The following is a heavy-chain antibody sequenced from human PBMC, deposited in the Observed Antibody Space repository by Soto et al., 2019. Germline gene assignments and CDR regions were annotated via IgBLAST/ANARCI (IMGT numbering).Heavy chain of an antibody. Sequence: QVQLVESGGGVVQPGRSLRLSCAASGFTFSSYAMHWVRQAPGKGLEWVAVISYDGSNKNYADSVKGRFTISRDNSKNTLYLQMNSLRAEDTAVYYCARDRAYGMDVWGQGTTVTVSS. CDR3: ARDRAYGMDV. CDR1: GFTFSSYA. V-gene: IGHV3-30-3*01. CDR2: ISYDGSNK. J-gene: IGHJ6*02.